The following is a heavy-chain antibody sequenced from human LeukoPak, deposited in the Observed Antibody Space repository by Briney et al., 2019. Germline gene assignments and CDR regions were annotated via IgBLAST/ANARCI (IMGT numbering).Heavy chain of an antibody. CDR1: GYTFTSYY. J-gene: IGHJ4*02. V-gene: IGHV1-2*02. CDR3: ARDSSLGATPSTY. Sequence: ASVKVSCKASGYTFTSYYMHWVRQAPGQGLEWMGWINPNSGGTYYAQKLQGRVTMTTDTSTSTAYMELRSLRSDDTAVYYCARDSSLGATPSTYWGQGTLVTVSS. D-gene: IGHD1-26*01. CDR2: INPNSGGT.